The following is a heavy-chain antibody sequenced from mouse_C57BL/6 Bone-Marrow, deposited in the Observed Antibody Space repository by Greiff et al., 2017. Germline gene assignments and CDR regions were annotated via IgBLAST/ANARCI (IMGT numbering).Heavy chain of an antibody. CDR1: GYAFTNYL. CDR3: AIYDYPAWFAY. J-gene: IGHJ3*01. Sequence: VQLQQSGAELVRPGTSVKVSCKASGYAFTNYLIEWVKQRPGQGLAWIGVINPGSGGTNYNEKFKGKAPLTADKSSSSGYMQLSSLSSEDSAVYFCAIYDYPAWFAYCGQGSLVTVAA. D-gene: IGHD2-4*01. V-gene: IGHV1-54*01. CDR2: INPGSGGT.